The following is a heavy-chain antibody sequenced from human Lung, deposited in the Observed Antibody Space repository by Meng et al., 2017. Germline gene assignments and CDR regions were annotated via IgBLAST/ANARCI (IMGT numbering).Heavy chain of an antibody. Sequence: QVQLVESGGGVVQLGRSLRLACSAYGFTVSSYGMHGVRQAPGKGLEWVADIWYDGSNKYYADSVKGRFTISRDNSKNTLYLQMNSLRAEDTAVYYCARGRYSSSSAVVDYWGQGTLVTVSS. CDR3: ARGRYSSSSAVVDY. D-gene: IGHD6-13*01. CDR1: GFTVSSYG. V-gene: IGHV3-33*01. J-gene: IGHJ4*02. CDR2: IWYDGSNK.